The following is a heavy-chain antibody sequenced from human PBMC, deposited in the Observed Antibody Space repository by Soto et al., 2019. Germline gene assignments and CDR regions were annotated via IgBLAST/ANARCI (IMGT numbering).Heavy chain of an antibody. J-gene: IGHJ4*02. Sequence: SETLSLTCTVSGGSVSSGSDSWSWIRQPPGKGLEWIGHIYYSGSTNYNPSLKSRVTISKDTSKNQFSLRVSSVTAADTAVYYCARDRGYCGGGTCVLGYWGQGTLVTVSS. D-gene: IGHD2-15*01. CDR1: GGSVSSGSDS. CDR2: IYYSGST. V-gene: IGHV4-61*01. CDR3: ARDRGYCGGGTCVLGY.